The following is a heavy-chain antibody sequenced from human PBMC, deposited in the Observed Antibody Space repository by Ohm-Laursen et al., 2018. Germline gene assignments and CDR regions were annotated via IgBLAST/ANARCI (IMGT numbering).Heavy chain of an antibody. CDR2: ISYDGSNK. V-gene: IGHV3-30*03. CDR1: GFTFSSYG. J-gene: IGHJ4*02. CDR3: ARDQNGDYYFDY. Sequence: SLRLSCAASGFTFSSYGMHWVRQAPGKGLEWVAVISYDGSNKYYADSVKGRFTISRDNSQNTLYLQMNSLRVEDTALYYCARDQNGDYYFDYWGQGTLVTVSS. D-gene: IGHD4-17*01.